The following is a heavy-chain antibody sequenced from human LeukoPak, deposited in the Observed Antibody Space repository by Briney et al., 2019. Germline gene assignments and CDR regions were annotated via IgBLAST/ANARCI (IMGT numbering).Heavy chain of an antibody. D-gene: IGHD5-18*01. CDR2: IYYSGST. CDR1: GGSISSYY. Sequence: PSETLSLTCTVSGGSISSYYWSWIRQPPGKGVEWIGYIYYSGSTNYNPSLKSRVTISVDTSKNQFSLKLSSVTAADTAVYYCARENVIQRGNFDYWGQGTLVTVSS. CDR3: ARENVIQRGNFDY. V-gene: IGHV4-59*01. J-gene: IGHJ4*02.